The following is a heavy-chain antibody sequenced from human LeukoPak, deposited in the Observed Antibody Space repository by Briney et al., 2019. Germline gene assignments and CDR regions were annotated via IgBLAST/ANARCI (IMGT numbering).Heavy chain of an antibody. Sequence: PSETLSLTCTVPGGSISSSSYYWGWIRQPPGKGLEWIGNGYYSGSTYYKPSLKSRVTISVDTSKNQFSLKLSSVTAADTAVYYCARRVVGGSTFDVWGQGTMVTVSS. CDR2: GYYSGST. V-gene: IGHV4-39*01. CDR3: ARRVVGGSTFDV. J-gene: IGHJ3*01. CDR1: GGSISSSSYY. D-gene: IGHD2-15*01.